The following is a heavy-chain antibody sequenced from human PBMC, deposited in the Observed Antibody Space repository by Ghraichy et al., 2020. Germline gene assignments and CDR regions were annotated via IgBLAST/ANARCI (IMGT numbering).Heavy chain of an antibody. CDR2: INPNNGGT. CDR1: GYTFTGYY. V-gene: IGHV1-2*02. Sequence: ASVKVSCKASGYTFTGYYIHWVRQAPGQGLEWMGWINPNNGGTHYAQKFQGRVTMTRDTSISTAYMELSRLRSDDTAVYYCARRPERLASSGYYDWFDPWGQATLVTVSA. D-gene: IGHD3-22*01. CDR3: ARRPERLASSGYYDWFDP. J-gene: IGHJ5*02.